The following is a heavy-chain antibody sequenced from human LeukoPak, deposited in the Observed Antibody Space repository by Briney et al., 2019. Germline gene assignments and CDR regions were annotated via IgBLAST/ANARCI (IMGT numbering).Heavy chain of an antibody. CDR1: GGSFSGYY. Sequence: PSETLSLTCAVYGGSFSGYYWSWIRQPPGKGLEWIGEINHSGSTNYNPSLKSRVTISVETSKNQFSLKLSSVTAADTAVYYCARGTSIAVAGDTYWYFDLWGRGTLVTVSS. J-gene: IGHJ2*01. V-gene: IGHV4-34*01. CDR3: ARGTSIAVAGDTYWYFDL. CDR2: INHSGST. D-gene: IGHD6-19*01.